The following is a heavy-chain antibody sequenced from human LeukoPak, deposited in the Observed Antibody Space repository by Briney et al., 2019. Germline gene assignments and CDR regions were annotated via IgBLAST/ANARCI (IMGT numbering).Heavy chain of an antibody. J-gene: IGHJ3*02. CDR2: INTDGYSI. Sequence: PGGSLRLPCAASGFTFSGYWMHRVRQAPGKGLVWVSRINTDGYSITYADSVKGRFTISRDNAKNTLYLQMNSLRAEDTAVYYCARDLYSSSWYVGAFDIWGQGTMVTVSS. CDR3: ARDLYSSSWYVGAFDI. V-gene: IGHV3-74*03. D-gene: IGHD6-13*01. CDR1: GFTFSGYW.